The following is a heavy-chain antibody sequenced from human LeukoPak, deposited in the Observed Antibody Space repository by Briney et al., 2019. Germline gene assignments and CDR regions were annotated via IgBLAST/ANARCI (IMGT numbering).Heavy chain of an antibody. Sequence: GGSLRLSCAASGFTFSSYAMHWVRQAPGKGLEWVAVISYDGSNKYYADSVKGRFTISRYNSKNTLYLQMNSLRAEDTAVYYCAREYSSRERWFDPWGQGTLVTVSS. CDR1: GFTFSSYA. V-gene: IGHV3-30-3*01. D-gene: IGHD6-13*01. CDR2: ISYDGSNK. J-gene: IGHJ5*02. CDR3: AREYSSRERWFDP.